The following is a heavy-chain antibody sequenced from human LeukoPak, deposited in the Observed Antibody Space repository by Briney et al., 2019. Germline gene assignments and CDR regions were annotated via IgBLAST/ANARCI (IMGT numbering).Heavy chain of an antibody. V-gene: IGHV3-21*01. CDR1: GFTFSSYS. CDR2: ISSSSSYI. CDR3: ARGLDCRSTSCYLDN. D-gene: IGHD2-2*01. Sequence: GGSLRLSCAASGFTFSSYSMNWVRQAPGKGLEWVSSISSSSSYIYYADSVKGRFTISRDNAKNSLDLQINSLGAEDTAVYYCARGLDCRSTSCYLDNWGQGTLVTVS. J-gene: IGHJ4*02.